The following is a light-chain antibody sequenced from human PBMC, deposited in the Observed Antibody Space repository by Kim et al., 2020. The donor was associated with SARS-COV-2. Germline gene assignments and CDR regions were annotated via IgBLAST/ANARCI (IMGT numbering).Light chain of an antibody. CDR3: SSYTSSSTRV. CDR1: SSDVGGYNY. CDR2: DDS. Sequence: GQSITIACTETSSDVGGYNYVSWYQQHPGKAPKLMIYDDSNRPSGVSNRFSGSKSGNTASLTISGIQAEDEADYYCSSYTSSSTRVFGGGTQLTVL. J-gene: IGLJ3*02. V-gene: IGLV2-14*03.